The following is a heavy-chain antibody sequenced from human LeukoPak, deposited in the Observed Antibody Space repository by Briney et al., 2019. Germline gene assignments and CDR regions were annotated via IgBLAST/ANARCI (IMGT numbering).Heavy chain of an antibody. Sequence: ASVKVSCKASGYTFTGYYMHWVRQAPGQGLEWMGWINPNSGGTNYAQKFQGRVTMTRDTSISTAYMELSRLRSDDTAVYYCARDAGYGTEYGSSSDYWGQGTLVTVSS. CDR1: GYTFTGYY. D-gene: IGHD6-6*01. V-gene: IGHV1-2*02. J-gene: IGHJ4*02. CDR3: ARDAGYGTEYGSSSDY. CDR2: INPNSGGT.